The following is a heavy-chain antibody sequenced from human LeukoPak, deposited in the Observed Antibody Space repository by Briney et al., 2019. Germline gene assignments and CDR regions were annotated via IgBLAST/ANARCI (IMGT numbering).Heavy chain of an antibody. CDR3: ARARGVIETNWSDP. D-gene: IGHD2/OR15-2a*01. J-gene: IGHJ5*02. V-gene: IGHV3-74*01. CDR1: GFTLSSYW. Sequence: GGSLRLSCAASGFTLSSYWMHWVRQAPGKGLVWVSRINSDGSSTSYADSVKGRFTISRDNAKNTLYLQLNSLRAEDTALYYCARARGVIETNWSDPWGQGTLVTVSS. CDR2: INSDGSST.